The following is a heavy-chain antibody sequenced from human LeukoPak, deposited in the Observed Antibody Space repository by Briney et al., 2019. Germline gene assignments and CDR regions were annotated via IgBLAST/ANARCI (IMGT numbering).Heavy chain of an antibody. J-gene: IGHJ4*02. CDR2: VSNSGDYI. V-gene: IGHV3-21*06. D-gene: IGHD2-8*01. CDR3: ARALIGYYFDY. CDR1: RFTFNTCG. Sequence: GGSLRLSCAASRFTFNTCGMNWVRQAPGKGLEWVSSVSNSGDYIHYADSVKGRFTISRDNSKNSLYLQMNSLRAEDTAVYYCARALIGYYFDYWGQGTLVTVSS.